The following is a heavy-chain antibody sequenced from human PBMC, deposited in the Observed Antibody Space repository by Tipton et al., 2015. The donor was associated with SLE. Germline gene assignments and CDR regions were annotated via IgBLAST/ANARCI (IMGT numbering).Heavy chain of an antibody. Sequence: TLSLTCTVSGGSISRYYWGWIRQPAGKGLEWIGRIYTGGNTKYNPSIKSRITLSLDTSENQFSLRVNSATAADTAVYYCARGGGSYYDYWGQGTLVTVSS. J-gene: IGHJ4*02. D-gene: IGHD1-26*01. V-gene: IGHV4-4*07. CDR3: ARGGGSYYDY. CDR1: GGSISRYY. CDR2: IYTGGNT.